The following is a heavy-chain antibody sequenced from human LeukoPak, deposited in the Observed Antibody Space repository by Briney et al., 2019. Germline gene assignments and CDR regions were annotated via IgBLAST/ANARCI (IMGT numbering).Heavy chain of an antibody. CDR3: AKEADYDFWSGYYRPLYYFDY. CDR1: GFTFSSYA. V-gene: IGHV3-23*01. D-gene: IGHD3-3*01. Sequence: GGSLRLSCAASGFTFSSYAVSWVRQAPGKGLEWVSAISGSGGSTYYADSVKGRFTISRDNSKNTLYLQMNSLRAEDTAVYYCAKEADYDFWSGYYRPLYYFDYWGQGTLVTVSS. CDR2: ISGSGGST. J-gene: IGHJ4*02.